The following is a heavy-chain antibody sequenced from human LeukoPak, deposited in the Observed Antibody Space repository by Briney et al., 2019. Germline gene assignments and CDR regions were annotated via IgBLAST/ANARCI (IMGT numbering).Heavy chain of an antibody. CDR1: GFTVSSNY. CDR3: ARVFGGSGWYDAFDI. CDR2: IYSGGST. D-gene: IGHD6-19*01. V-gene: IGHV3-66*01. J-gene: IGHJ3*02. Sequence: PGGSLRLSCAASGFTVSSNYMSWVRQAPGKGLEWVSVIYSGGSTYYADSVKGRLTISRDNSKNTLYLQMNSLRAEDTAVYYCARVFGGSGWYDAFDIWGQGTMVTVSS.